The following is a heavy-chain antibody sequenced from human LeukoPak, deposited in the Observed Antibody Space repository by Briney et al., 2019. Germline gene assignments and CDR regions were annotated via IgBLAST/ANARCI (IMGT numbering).Heavy chain of an antibody. J-gene: IGHJ4*02. Sequence: SETLSLTCTVSGGSISSYYWSWIRQPPGKGLEWIGYIYYSGSTNYNPSLKSRVTISVDTSKNQFSLKLSSVTAADTAVYYCARHRIAAAGMDYWGQETLVTVSS. CDR3: ARHRIAAAGMDY. CDR1: GGSISSYY. D-gene: IGHD6-13*01. V-gene: IGHV4-59*08. CDR2: IYYSGST.